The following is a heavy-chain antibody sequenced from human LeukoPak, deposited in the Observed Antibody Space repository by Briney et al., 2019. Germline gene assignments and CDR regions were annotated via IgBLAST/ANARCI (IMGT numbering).Heavy chain of an antibody. V-gene: IGHV4-59*12. J-gene: IGHJ4*02. CDR2: IYYSGST. CDR1: GGSISSYY. CDR3: ARGGLIVGATGFDY. Sequence: PSETLSLTCTVSGGSISSYYWSWIRQPPGKGLEWIGYIYYSGSTNYNPSLKSRVTISVDTSKNQFSLKLSSVTAADTAVYYCARGGLIVGATGFDYWGQGTLVTVSS. D-gene: IGHD1-26*01.